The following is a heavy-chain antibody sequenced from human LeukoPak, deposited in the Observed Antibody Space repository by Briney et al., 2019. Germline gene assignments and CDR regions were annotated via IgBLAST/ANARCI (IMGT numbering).Heavy chain of an antibody. V-gene: IGHV3-30*03. J-gene: IGHJ4*02. Sequence: GGSLRLSCAASGFTFRTYSIHWVRQAPGKELEWVTVVSADGRTQLYSDSVEGRFTVSRDNSLNTLHLQMNSLKTEDTAVYYCAREFGHNRWYFDYWGQGALVTVSS. CDR2: VSADGRTQ. CDR1: GFTFRTYS. CDR3: AREFGHNRWYFDY. D-gene: IGHD5-24*01.